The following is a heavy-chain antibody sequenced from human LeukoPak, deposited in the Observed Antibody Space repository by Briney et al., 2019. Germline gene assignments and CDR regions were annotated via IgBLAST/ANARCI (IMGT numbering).Heavy chain of an antibody. CDR3: ARDYGGSSPFDY. CDR1: GFTFSTYW. V-gene: IGHV3-7*01. Sequence: GGSLRLSCAASGFTFSTYWMTWVRQAPGKGLEWVANIKQDGSEKYYADSVKGRFTISRDNAKNSLYLQMNSLRAEDTAVYYCARDYGGSSPFDYWGQGTLVTVSS. D-gene: IGHD4-23*01. CDR2: IKQDGSEK. J-gene: IGHJ4*02.